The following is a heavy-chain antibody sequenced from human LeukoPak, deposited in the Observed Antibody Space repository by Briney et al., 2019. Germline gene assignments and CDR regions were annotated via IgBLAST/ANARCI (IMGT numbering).Heavy chain of an antibody. CDR1: GFTISTNY. CDR3: ATEAAAFDAFDI. J-gene: IGHJ3*02. CDR2: LYTGGST. D-gene: IGHD6-13*01. Sequence: GGSLRLSCAVSGFTISTNYMNWVRQAPGKGLEWVSVLYTGGSTYYADSVKGRFTISRDNSKNTLYLQMNSLRAEDTAVYYCATEAAAFDAFDIWGQGTMVTVSS. V-gene: IGHV3-66*01.